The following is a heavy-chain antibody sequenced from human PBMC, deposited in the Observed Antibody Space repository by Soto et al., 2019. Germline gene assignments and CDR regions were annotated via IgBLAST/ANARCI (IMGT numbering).Heavy chain of an antibody. CDR1: GVTFSSYW. Sequence: GGSLGLSCAASGVTFSSYWMQWVRQAPGKGLEWVSSISGSGGGTYDADSVKGRFTISRDNSKNTLYLQMNSLRAEDTAVYYCANNVAPFDYWGQGTLVTVSS. J-gene: IGHJ4*02. CDR2: ISGSGGGT. V-gene: IGHV3-23*01. CDR3: ANNVAPFDY. D-gene: IGHD5-12*01.